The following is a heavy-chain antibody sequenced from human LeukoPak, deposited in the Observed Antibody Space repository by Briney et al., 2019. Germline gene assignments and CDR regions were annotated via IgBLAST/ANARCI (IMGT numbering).Heavy chain of an antibody. J-gene: IGHJ4*02. D-gene: IGHD3-22*01. CDR3: ASHYDTCGYLYFDF. CDR2: IWHDGTTK. V-gene: IGHV3-33*01. CDR1: GFTFSTYA. Sequence: PGRSLRLSCAASGFTFSTYAMHWVRQAPGKALEWVAIIWHDGTTKYYADSVKGRFTISRDNSKNTLFLQMNSLRAEDTAVYSCASHYDTCGYLYFDFWGQATLVTVSS.